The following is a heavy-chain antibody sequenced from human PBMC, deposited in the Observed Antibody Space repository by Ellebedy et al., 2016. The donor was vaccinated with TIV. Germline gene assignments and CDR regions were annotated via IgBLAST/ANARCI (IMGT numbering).Heavy chain of an antibody. CDR2: IYPGDSDT. D-gene: IGHD3-9*01. Sequence: GESLKISCKGSGYSFTSYWIGWVRQMPGKGLEWMGIIYPGDSDTRYSPSFQGQVTISADKSISTAYLQWSSLKASDTAMYYCARQFKIDDILTGSYYGMDVWGQGTTVTVSS. V-gene: IGHV5-51*01. J-gene: IGHJ6*02. CDR1: GYSFTSYW. CDR3: ARQFKIDDILTGSYYGMDV.